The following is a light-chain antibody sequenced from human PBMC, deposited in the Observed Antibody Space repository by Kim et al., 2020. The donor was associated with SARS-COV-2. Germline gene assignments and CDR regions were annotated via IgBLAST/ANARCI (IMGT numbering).Light chain of an antibody. CDR2: EGS. CDR1: SSDSGSYNL. CDR3: CSYAGSSTFYVV. J-gene: IGLJ2*01. Sequence: ITISWTGTSSDSGSYNLVSWYQQHRGKAPKLMIYEGSKRPSGVSNRFSGSKSGNTASLTISGLQAEDEADYYCCSYAGSSTFYVVFGGGTQLTVL. V-gene: IGLV2-23*03.